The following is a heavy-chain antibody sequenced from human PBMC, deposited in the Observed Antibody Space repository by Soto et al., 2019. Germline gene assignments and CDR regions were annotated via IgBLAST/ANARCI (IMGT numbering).Heavy chain of an antibody. CDR2: ISYGGST. J-gene: IGHJ4*02. CDR3: SRGILV. V-gene: IGHV4-31*03. Sequence: QVQLQGSGPGLVKPSQTLSLTCTVSGGSINSGGYCWSWIRQHPGKGLDWIGCISYGGSTSYNPSRXSXXTISVDTSTNQFSLKLTSVTAADTAVYYCSRGILVWGQGALITVSS. D-gene: IGHD5-18*01. CDR1: GGSINSGGYC.